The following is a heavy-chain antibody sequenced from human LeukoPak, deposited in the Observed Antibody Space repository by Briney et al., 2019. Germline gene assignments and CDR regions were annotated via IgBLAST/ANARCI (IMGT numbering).Heavy chain of an antibody. V-gene: IGHV1-2*02. Sequence: GASVKVSCKTSGYTFSDYYVHWVRQAPGQGLEWMGWINPNSGGTNYAQKFQGRVSLTRDTSISTAYMELSSLRSDDTAVYYCARWEVGATFDYWGQGALVTVSS. CDR3: ARWEVGATFDY. D-gene: IGHD1-26*01. J-gene: IGHJ4*02. CDR1: GYTFSDYY. CDR2: INPNSGGT.